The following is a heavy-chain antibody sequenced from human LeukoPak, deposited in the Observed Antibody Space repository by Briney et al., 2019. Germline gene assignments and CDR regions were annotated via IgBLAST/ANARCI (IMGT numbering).Heavy chain of an antibody. J-gene: IGHJ4*02. D-gene: IGHD2-2*02. Sequence: PSQTLSLTCTVSGGSISSGGYYWSWIRQHPGKGLEWIGYIYYSGGTYYNPSLKSRVTISVDTSKNQFSLKLSSVTAADTAVYYCARLRYCSSTSCYTRFDYWGQGTLVTVSS. CDR1: GGSISSGGYY. CDR3: ARLRYCSSTSCYTRFDY. V-gene: IGHV4-31*03. CDR2: IYYSGGT.